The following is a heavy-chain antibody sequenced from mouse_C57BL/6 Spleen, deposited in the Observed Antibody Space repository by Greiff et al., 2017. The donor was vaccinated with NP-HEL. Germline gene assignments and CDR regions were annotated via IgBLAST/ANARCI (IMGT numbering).Heavy chain of an antibody. CDR1: GYTFTSYW. Sequence: VKLQQPGAELVKPGASVKLSCKASGYTFTSYWMQWVKQRPGQGLEWIGEIDPSDSYTNYNQKFKGKATLTVDTSSSTAYMQLSSRTSEDSAVYYCARVTGTGFAYWGQGTLVTVSA. D-gene: IGHD4-1*01. V-gene: IGHV1-50*01. CDR3: ARVTGTGFAY. CDR2: IDPSDSYT. J-gene: IGHJ3*01.